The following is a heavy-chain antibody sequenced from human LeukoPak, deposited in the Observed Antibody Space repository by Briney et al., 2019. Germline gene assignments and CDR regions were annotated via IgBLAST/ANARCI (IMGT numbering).Heavy chain of an antibody. CDR2: ISGSGGST. CDR3: AKDTYYYDSSGYRHFDY. J-gene: IGHJ4*02. CDR1: GFTFSSYA. D-gene: IGHD3-22*01. Sequence: PGGSLRLSCAASGFTFSSYAISWVRQAPGKGLEWVSAISGSGGSTYYADSVKGRFTISRDNSKNTLYLQMNSLRAEDTAVYYCAKDTYYYDSSGYRHFDYRGQGTLVTVSS. V-gene: IGHV3-23*01.